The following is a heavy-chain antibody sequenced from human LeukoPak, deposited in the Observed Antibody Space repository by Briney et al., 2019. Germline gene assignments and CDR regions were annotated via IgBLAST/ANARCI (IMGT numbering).Heavy chain of an antibody. Sequence: ASVKVSCKASGYTFTSYGISWVRQAPGQGLEWMGWISAYNGNTNYAQKLQGRVTMTTDTSTSTAYMELRSLRSDDTAAYYCAREVVVVVAATGYNWFDPWGQGTLVTVSS. J-gene: IGHJ5*02. D-gene: IGHD2-15*01. CDR1: GYTFTSYG. V-gene: IGHV1-18*01. CDR3: AREVVVVVAATGYNWFDP. CDR2: ISAYNGNT.